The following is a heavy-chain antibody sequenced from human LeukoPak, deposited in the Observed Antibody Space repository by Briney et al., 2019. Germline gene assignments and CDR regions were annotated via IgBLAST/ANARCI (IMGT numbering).Heavy chain of an antibody. V-gene: IGHV3-64*01. CDR1: GFPFSDYG. Sequence: PGRSLRLSCAASGFPFSDYGMYWVRQAPGKGLEYVSAITSNGGITYYANSVKGRFTISRDNSKNTLYLQMGSLRADDMAVYYCAKSVKWSSTSCYDFWGQGTLVTVSS. J-gene: IGHJ4*02. CDR3: AKSVKWSSTSCYDF. D-gene: IGHD2-2*01. CDR2: ITSNGGIT.